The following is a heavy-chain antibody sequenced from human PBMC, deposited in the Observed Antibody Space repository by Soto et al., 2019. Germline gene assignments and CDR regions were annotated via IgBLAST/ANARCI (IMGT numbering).Heavy chain of an antibody. Sequence: AASVKVSCKASGGTFSSYAISWVRQAPGQGLEWMGGIIPIFGTANYAQKFQGRVTITADESTSTAYMELSSLRSEDTAVYYCARGAYYYDSSGYPFDYWGQGTLVTVSS. J-gene: IGHJ4*02. D-gene: IGHD3-22*01. CDR1: GGTFSSYA. V-gene: IGHV1-69*13. CDR2: IIPIFGTA. CDR3: ARGAYYYDSSGYPFDY.